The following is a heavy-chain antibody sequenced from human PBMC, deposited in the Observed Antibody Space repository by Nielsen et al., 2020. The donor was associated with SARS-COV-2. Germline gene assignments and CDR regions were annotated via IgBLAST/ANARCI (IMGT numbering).Heavy chain of an antibody. Sequence: GESLKISCAASGFTFNNYGFYWVRQAPGKGLEWVASISYEGSKKYYADSLTGRFTVSRDTSKNTVHLQMNSLLVEDTAVYHCAKRRAVFMLTFGGEGAMDVWGQGTTVSVSS. CDR3: AKRRAVFMLTFGGEGAMDV. V-gene: IGHV3-30*18. J-gene: IGHJ6*02. CDR1: GFTFNNYG. CDR2: ISYEGSKK. D-gene: IGHD3-16*01.